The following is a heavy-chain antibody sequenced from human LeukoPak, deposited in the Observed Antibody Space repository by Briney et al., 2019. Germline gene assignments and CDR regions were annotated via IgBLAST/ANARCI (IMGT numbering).Heavy chain of an antibody. CDR1: GYTFTSYD. Sequence: GASVKVSCKASGYTFTSYDINWVRQATGQGLEWMGWMNPNSGNTGYAQKFQGRVTITRNTSISTAYMELSSLGSEDTAVYYCARAVTMVRGAMTGTRYYYYYYMDVWGKGTTVTVSS. V-gene: IGHV1-8*03. D-gene: IGHD3-10*01. CDR2: MNPNSGNT. CDR3: ARAVTMVRGAMTGTRYYYYYYMDV. J-gene: IGHJ6*03.